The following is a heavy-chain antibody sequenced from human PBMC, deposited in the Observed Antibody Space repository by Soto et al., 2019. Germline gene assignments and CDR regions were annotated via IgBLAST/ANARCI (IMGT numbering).Heavy chain of an antibody. CDR3: AKDMKVAGEYYYYGMDV. J-gene: IGHJ6*02. V-gene: IGHV3-9*01. D-gene: IGHD6-19*01. CDR1: GFTFDDYA. Sequence: PGGPLRLACTASGFTFDDYAMHWVRQAPGKGLEWVSGISWNSGSIGYADSVKGRFTISRDNAKNSLYLQMNSLRAEDTALYYCAKDMKVAGEYYYYGMDVWGQGTTVPVSS. CDR2: ISWNSGSI.